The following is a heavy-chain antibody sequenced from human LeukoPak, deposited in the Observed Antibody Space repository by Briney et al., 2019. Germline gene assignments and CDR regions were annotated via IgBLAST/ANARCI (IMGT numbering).Heavy chain of an antibody. CDR1: GFTFSSYE. V-gene: IGHV3-48*03. D-gene: IGHD4-23*01. J-gene: IGHJ4*02. CDR2: ISSSGSTI. Sequence: GGSLRLSCAASGFTFSSYEMNWVRQAPGKGLEWVSYISSSGSTIYYADSVKGRFTISRDNAKNSLYLQMNSLRAEDTAVYYCARAPYGGNSGYTDCWGQGTLVTVSS. CDR3: ARAPYGGNSGYTDC.